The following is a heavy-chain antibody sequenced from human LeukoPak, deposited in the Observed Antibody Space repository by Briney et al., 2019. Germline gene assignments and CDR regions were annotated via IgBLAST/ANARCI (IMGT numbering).Heavy chain of an antibody. V-gene: IGHV3-33*01. J-gene: IGHJ4*02. Sequence: PGGSLRLSCAASGFTFSSYGMHWVRQAPGKGLEWVAVIWYDGSNKYYADSVKGRFTISRDNSKNTLYLQMNSLRAEDTAVYYCASIAFSGYYFDYWGQGTLVTVSS. CDR1: GFTFSSYG. CDR2: IWYDGSNK. CDR3: ASIAFSGYYFDY. D-gene: IGHD1-26*01.